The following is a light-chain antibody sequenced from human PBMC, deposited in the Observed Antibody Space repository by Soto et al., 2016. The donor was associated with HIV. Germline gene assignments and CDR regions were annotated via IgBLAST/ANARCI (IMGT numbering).Light chain of an antibody. CDR3: QQYKTYPLT. CDR2: RSS. Sequence: IQMTQSPSTLSASVGDRVTITCRASHNIGVYLAWYHQKPGKAPDLLIYRSSILGRGVSPTFSGRGSGTDFTLTISSLQPEDFATYFCQQYKTYPLTFGGGTKVQIK. J-gene: IGKJ4*01. CDR1: HNIGVY. V-gene: IGKV1-5*03.